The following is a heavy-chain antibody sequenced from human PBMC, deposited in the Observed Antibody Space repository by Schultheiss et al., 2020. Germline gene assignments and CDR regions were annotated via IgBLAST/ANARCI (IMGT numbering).Heavy chain of an antibody. V-gene: IGHV3-33*01. J-gene: IGHJ6*03. CDR2: IWYDGSNK. D-gene: IGHD6-19*01. CDR3: ARDPQSVWYVSYYYYYMDV. Sequence: WGSMRLSCTPSGFTFGDYGMSWVRQAPGKGLEWVAVIWYDGSNKYYADSVKGRFTISRDNSKNTLYLQMNSLRAEDTAVYYCARDPQSVWYVSYYYYYMDVWGKGTTVTVSS. CDR1: GFTFGDYG.